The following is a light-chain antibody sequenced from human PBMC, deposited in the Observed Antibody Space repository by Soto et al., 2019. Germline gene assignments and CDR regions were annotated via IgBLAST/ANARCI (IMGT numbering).Light chain of an antibody. Sequence: IVLTQSPSTLSLSPGERATLSCRASQNVANYLDWYQQKPGQAPRLLIYEAAIRATGVPARFSGSGYGTEFTLISSSLQSEDFAVYYCQQHDVRPATFGQGTKVDI. V-gene: IGKV3-11*01. CDR3: QQHDVRPAT. CDR1: QNVANY. J-gene: IGKJ1*01. CDR2: EAA.